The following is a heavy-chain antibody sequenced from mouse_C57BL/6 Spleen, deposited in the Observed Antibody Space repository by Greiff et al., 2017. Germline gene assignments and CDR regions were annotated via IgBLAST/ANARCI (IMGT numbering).Heavy chain of an antibody. Sequence: QVQLQQPGAELVKPGASVKLSCKASGYTFTSYWITWVKQRPGQGLEWIGDIYPGSGSTNYNEKFKSKATLTADTSSSAAYMQLRSLTSEDSAVCYCARRELGGDSYAMDDWGQGTSVTVSS. CDR1: GYTFTSYW. V-gene: IGHV1-55*01. CDR2: IYPGSGST. CDR3: ARRELGGDSYAMDD. D-gene: IGHD4-1*01. J-gene: IGHJ4*01.